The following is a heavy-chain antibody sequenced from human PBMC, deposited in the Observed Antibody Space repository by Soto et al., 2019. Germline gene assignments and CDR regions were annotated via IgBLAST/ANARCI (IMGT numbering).Heavy chain of an antibody. CDR2: IYNDGTT. D-gene: IGHD3-10*01. Sequence: GALRLSCLASGLPFAGSDMAWVRQAPGKGLEWASVIYNDGTTYYSQCLEVRFTISRDTSKNTLYLQMDRLRDEDTAVYYCVRPLPSGQTHARDVWGQGTTVTVSS. J-gene: IGHJ6*02. CDR1: GLPFAGSD. V-gene: IGHV3-53*01. CDR3: VRPLPSGQTHARDV.